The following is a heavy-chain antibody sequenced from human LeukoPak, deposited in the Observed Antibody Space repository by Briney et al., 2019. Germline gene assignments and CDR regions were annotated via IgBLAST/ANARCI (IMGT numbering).Heavy chain of an antibody. CDR3: AREGSYGGNWDY. CDR1: GFTFSNAW. Sequence: GGSLRLSCAASGFTFSNAWMSWVRQAPGKGLEWVSAISGSGETTYYADSVKGRFTISRDNSKNTLYLQMNSLRAEDTAVYYCAREGSYGGNWDYWDQGTLVTVSS. D-gene: IGHD4-23*01. J-gene: IGHJ4*02. V-gene: IGHV3-23*01. CDR2: ISGSGETT.